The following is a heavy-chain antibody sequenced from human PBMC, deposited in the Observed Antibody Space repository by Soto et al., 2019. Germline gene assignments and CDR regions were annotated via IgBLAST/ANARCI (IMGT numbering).Heavy chain of an antibody. V-gene: IGHV3-33*01. Sequence: QVQLVESGGGVVQPGRSLRLSCAASGFTFSSYGMHWVRQAPGKGLEWVALIWYDGSNKYYADSVKGRFTISRDNSKNTLYLQMNSLRAEDTTVYYCARDQGAYAEYFQHWGHGTLVTVSS. D-gene: IGHD1-26*01. CDR3: ARDQGAYAEYFQH. CDR2: IWYDGSNK. J-gene: IGHJ1*01. CDR1: GFTFSSYG.